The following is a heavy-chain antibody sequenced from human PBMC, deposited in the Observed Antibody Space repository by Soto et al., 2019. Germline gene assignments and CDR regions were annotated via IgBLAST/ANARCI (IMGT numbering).Heavy chain of an antibody. D-gene: IGHD3-3*01. CDR1: EFTFSSYS. Sequence: EVQLLESGGGLVQPGGSLRLSCAASEFTFSSYSMIWVRQAPGKGLEWVSGVNSGGDNTYYAESVKGRFTISRDKTKNTRYRNTDGQRDEETAVCYCARGHFGVKIDLWGQGTAVPAS. V-gene: IGHV3-23*01. J-gene: IGHJ6*02. CDR2: VNSGGDNT. CDR3: ARGHFGVKIDL.